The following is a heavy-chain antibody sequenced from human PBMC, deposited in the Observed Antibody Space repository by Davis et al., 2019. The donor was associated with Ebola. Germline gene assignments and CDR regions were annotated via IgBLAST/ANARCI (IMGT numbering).Heavy chain of an antibody. V-gene: IGHV1-2*02. CDR3: ARGERSMGNCFDY. J-gene: IGHJ4*02. CDR2: INPKSGDT. Sequence: AASVQVSCKATGYTFTDYYMHWVRQAPGQGLEWMGWINPKSGDTNYAQIFQGRVTMTRDTSISTAYMDLSGLRSDDTAVYYCARGERSMGNCFDYWGQGTLVTVSP. D-gene: IGHD2/OR15-2a*01. CDR1: GYTFTDYY.